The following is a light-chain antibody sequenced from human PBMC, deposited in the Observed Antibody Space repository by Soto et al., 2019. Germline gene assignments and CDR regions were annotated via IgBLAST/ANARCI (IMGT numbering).Light chain of an antibody. V-gene: IGKV1-5*01. J-gene: IGKJ1*01. Sequence: DIQMPQSPSTLSGSVGDRVTITCRASQSISSWLAWYQQKPGKAPKLLIYDASSLESGGPSRFSGSGSETEFTLTISSLQPDDFATYYCQQYNSYSGTFGQGTKVDIK. CDR2: DAS. CDR3: QQYNSYSGT. CDR1: QSISSW.